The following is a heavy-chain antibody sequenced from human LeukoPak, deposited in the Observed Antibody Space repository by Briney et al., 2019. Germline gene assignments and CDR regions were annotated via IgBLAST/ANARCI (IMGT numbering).Heavy chain of an antibody. CDR1: GFTFSNYA. Sequence: GGSLRLSCAASGFTFSNYAMAWVRQAPGKGLEWVSSNSSSSSYIYYADSVKGRFTISRDNAKNSLYLQMNSLRAEDTAVYYCARAEAGGWSLGFYYFDYWGQGTLVTVSS. J-gene: IGHJ4*02. V-gene: IGHV3-21*01. D-gene: IGHD6-19*01. CDR3: ARAEAGGWSLGFYYFDY. CDR2: NSSSSSYI.